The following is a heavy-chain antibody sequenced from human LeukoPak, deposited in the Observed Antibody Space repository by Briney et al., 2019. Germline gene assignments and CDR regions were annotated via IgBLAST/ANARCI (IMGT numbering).Heavy chain of an antibody. D-gene: IGHD3-10*01. CDR1: GGTFSSYA. V-gene: IGHV1-69*04. CDR2: IIPILGIA. J-gene: IGHJ3*02. Sequence: GASVKVSCKASGGTFSSYAISWVRQAPGQGLEWMGRIIPILGIANHAQKFQGRVTITADKSTSTAYMELSSLRSEDTAVYYCARDRGWFGELGAFDIWGQGTMVTVSS. CDR3: ARDRGWFGELGAFDI.